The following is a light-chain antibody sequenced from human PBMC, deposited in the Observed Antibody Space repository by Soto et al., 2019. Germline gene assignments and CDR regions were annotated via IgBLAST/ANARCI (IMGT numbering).Light chain of an antibody. CDR3: QQLFDSPIT. Sequence: DIQMTQSPSSVSASVGDRVTITCRASQVISTSLAWYQVKPGKAPKLLIYAASTLESGVPSRFSATVSGTEFSLTITSLQPEDFATYDGQQLFDSPITFGQGTKVDIK. CDR2: AAS. CDR1: QVISTS. V-gene: IGKV1-9*01. J-gene: IGKJ1*01.